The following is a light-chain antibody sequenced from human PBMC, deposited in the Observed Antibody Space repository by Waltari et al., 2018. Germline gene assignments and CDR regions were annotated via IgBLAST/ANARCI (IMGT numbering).Light chain of an antibody. V-gene: IGKV3-15*01. CDR2: GAS. CDR1: QSVSSN. J-gene: IGKJ2*01. Sequence: EIMMTQSPSTLSVSQGERATLSFRASQSVSSNLAWYQQKPGQAPRLLIYGASTRATGIPARFSGSGSGTEFTLTISSLQSEDFAVYYCQQYNNWPPAYTFGQGTKLEIK. CDR3: QQYNNWPPAYT.